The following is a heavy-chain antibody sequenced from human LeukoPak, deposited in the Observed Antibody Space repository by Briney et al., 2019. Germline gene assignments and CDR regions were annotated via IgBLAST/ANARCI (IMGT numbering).Heavy chain of an antibody. CDR3: ARGATVGQLVPFDY. D-gene: IGHD6-13*01. Sequence: GGSLRLSCAASGFTLSSYSMNWVRQAPGKGLEWVSSISSSSSYIYYADSVKGRFTISRDNAKNSLYLQMNSLRAEDTAVYYCARGATVGQLVPFDYWGQGTLVTVSS. CDR2: ISSSSSYI. CDR1: GFTLSSYS. J-gene: IGHJ4*02. V-gene: IGHV3-21*01.